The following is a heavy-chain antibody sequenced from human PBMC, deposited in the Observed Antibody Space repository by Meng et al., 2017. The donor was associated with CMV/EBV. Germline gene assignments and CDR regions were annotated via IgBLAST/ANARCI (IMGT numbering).Heavy chain of an antibody. J-gene: IGHJ1*01. CDR1: GFTFTSAA. V-gene: IGHV1-58*01. Sequence: SVKVSCKASGFTFTSAAVQWVRQARGQRREWRGWIVVGSGNTNYAQKFQERVTITRDMSTSTDYMELSSLRSEDTAVYYCAAGGNIVVVPAGTMGESEYFQHWGQGTLVTVSS. D-gene: IGHD2-2*01. CDR2: IVVGSGNT. CDR3: AAGGNIVVVPAGTMGESEYFQH.